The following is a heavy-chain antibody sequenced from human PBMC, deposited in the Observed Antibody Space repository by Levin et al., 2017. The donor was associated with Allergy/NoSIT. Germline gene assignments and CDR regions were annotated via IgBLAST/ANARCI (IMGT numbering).Heavy chain of an antibody. V-gene: IGHV3-48*02. D-gene: IGHD2/OR15-2a*01. CDR1: GVAFSSYS. J-gene: IGHJ3*02. CDR2: ISSSSSSI. CDR3: AGMKRNIRQAFGI. Sequence: LSLTCVASGVAFSSYSMNWVRQAPGKGLEWISYISSSSSSIDYADSVKGRFTIPRDNAKNSLFLQMKSLRDEDTAVYFCAGMKRNIRQAFGIWGQGTMVTVSS.